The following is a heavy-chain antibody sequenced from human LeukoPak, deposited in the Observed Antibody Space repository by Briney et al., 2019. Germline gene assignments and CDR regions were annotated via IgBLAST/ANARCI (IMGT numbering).Heavy chain of an antibody. Sequence: PSETLSLTCTVSGGSISSYYWSWIRQPPGKGLEWIGYIYYSGSTNYNPSLKSRVTISVDTSKNQFSLKLSSVTAADTAVYYCARDYLEDTAMVNPDHYYMDVWGKGTTVTVSS. D-gene: IGHD5-18*01. CDR1: GGSISSYY. V-gene: IGHV4-59*01. CDR3: ARDYLEDTAMVNPDHYYMDV. J-gene: IGHJ6*03. CDR2: IYYSGST.